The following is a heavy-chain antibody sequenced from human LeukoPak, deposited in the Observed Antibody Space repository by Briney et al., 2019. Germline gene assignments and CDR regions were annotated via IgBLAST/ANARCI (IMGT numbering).Heavy chain of an antibody. V-gene: IGHV1-69*05. CDR1: GGTFSSYA. CDR3: STFYSDFWSPNY. CDR2: IIPIFGTA. D-gene: IGHD3-3*01. Sequence: SVKVSCKASGGTFSSYAISWVRQAPGQGLEWMGGIIPIFGTANYAQKFQGRVTITTDDSTSTAYMELSSLRSEDTAVYYCSTFYSDFWSPNYWGQGTLVTVSS. J-gene: IGHJ4*02.